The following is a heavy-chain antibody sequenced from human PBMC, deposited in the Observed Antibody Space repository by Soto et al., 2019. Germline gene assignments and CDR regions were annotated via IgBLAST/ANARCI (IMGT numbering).Heavy chain of an antibody. D-gene: IGHD2-2*03. J-gene: IGHJ6*02. CDR3: ARDGYCSSTSCYGDYYYYGMDV. CDR2: INPKSGGT. V-gene: IGHV1-2*04. CDR1: GYTFTGYY. Sequence: ASVKVSCKASGYTFTGYYMHWVRQAPGQGLEWMGRINPKSGGTNYAQKFKGWVTMTRDTSISTAYMELSRLRSDDTAVYYCARDGYCSSTSCYGDYYYYGMDVWGQGTTVTVSS.